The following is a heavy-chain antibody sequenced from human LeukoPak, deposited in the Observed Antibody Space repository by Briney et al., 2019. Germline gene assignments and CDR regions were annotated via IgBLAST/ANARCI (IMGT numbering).Heavy chain of an antibody. CDR2: ISGSGGST. Sequence: GGSLRLSCAASGFTFSSHAMSWVRQAPGKGLEWVSAISGSGGSTYYADSVKGRFTISRDNSKNTLYLQMNSLRAEDTAVYYCAKGEIYGSGSYYYFDYWGQGTLVTVSS. CDR3: AKGEIYGSGSYYYFDY. J-gene: IGHJ4*02. V-gene: IGHV3-23*01. D-gene: IGHD3-10*01. CDR1: GFTFSSHA.